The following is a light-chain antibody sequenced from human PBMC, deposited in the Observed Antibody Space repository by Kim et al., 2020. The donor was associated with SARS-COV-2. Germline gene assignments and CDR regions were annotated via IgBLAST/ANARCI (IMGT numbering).Light chain of an antibody. J-gene: IGLJ1*01. CDR3: FSYTNSGTYV. V-gene: IGLV2-14*03. Sequence: GQSIPNPWIGNSSDIGAYDYVSWYQQHPGKAPKLIIYDVHDRTSGISDRFSGSKSGNAASLIITGLQAGDEADYFCFSYTNSGTYVFGSATKVTVL. CDR2: DVH. CDR1: SSDIGAYDY.